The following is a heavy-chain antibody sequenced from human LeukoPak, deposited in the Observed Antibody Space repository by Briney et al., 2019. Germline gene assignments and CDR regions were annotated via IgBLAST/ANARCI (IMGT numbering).Heavy chain of an antibody. CDR1: GFTFSSSL. V-gene: IGHV3-7*02. D-gene: IGHD3-10*01. J-gene: IGHJ4*02. CDR3: ARGSGDYLDY. CDR2: IKEDGGEK. Sequence: GGSLRLSCAASGFTFSSSLMSWVRQAPGKGLEWVANIKEDGGEKYYVDSVKGRFTISRDNAKNSLYLQMNSLRAEDTAVYHCARGSGDYLDYWGQGTLVTVSS.